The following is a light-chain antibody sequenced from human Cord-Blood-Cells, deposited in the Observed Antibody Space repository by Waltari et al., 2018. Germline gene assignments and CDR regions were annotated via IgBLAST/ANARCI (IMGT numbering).Light chain of an antibody. CDR1: QSVSSY. CDR2: DAS. Sequence: VLTQSPATLSLSPGARATLSCRASQSVSSYLAWSQQQPGQAPRPLIYDASNRATGIPARFSGSGSGTDFTLTISSLEPEDFAVYYCQQRSNRITCGQGTRLEIK. V-gene: IGKV3-11*01. J-gene: IGKJ5*01. CDR3: QQRSNRIT.